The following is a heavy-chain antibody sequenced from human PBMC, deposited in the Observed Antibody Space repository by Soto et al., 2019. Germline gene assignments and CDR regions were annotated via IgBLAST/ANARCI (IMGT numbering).Heavy chain of an antibody. V-gene: IGHV1-46*01. CDR1: GYTFTSYY. CDR3: SQGGCSGGSCYPGGDY. Sequence: QVQLVQSGAEVKKPGASVKVSCKASGYTFTSYYMHWVRQAPGQGLEWMGIINPSGGSTSYAQKFQGRVTMTRDTSTSTVYMELSSLRSEDTAVYYCSQGGCSGGSCYPGGDYWGQGTLVTVSS. D-gene: IGHD2-15*01. CDR2: INPSGGST. J-gene: IGHJ4*02.